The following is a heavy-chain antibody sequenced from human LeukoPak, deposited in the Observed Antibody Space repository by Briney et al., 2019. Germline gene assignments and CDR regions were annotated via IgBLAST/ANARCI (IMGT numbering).Heavy chain of an antibody. CDR3: ARVPPVPWNFRQTPGAFDI. J-gene: IGHJ3*02. CDR1: GGSINSYY. V-gene: IGHV4-59*01. D-gene: IGHD1-1*01. Sequence: SETLSLTCTVSGGSINSYYWSWIRQPPGKGLEWIGYIYYSGSTNYNPSLKSRVTISVDTSKNQFSLKLSSVTAADTAVYYCARVPPVPWNFRQTPGAFDIWGQGTMVTVSS. CDR2: IYYSGST.